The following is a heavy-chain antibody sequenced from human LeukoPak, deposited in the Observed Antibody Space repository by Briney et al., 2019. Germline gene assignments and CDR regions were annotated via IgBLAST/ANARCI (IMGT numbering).Heavy chain of an antibody. V-gene: IGHV4-34*01. CDR1: GESFSGYY. D-gene: IGHD2-2*01. J-gene: IGHJ4*02. CDR2: INHSGST. CDR3: ARHMRREYQLPSLDY. Sequence: SETLSLTCAVYGESFSGYYWSWIRQPPGKGLEWIGEINHSGSTNYNPSLKSRVTISVDTSKNQFSLKLSSVTAADTAVYYCARHMRREYQLPSLDYWGQGTLVTVSS.